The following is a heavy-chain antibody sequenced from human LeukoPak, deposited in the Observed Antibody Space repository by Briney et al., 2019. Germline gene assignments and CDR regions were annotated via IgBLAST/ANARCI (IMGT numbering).Heavy chain of an antibody. Sequence: ASVKVSCKASGYTFTSYDINWVRQATGQGLEWMGWMNPNSGNTGYAQKFQGRVTMTRNTSISTAYMELSSLRSEDTAVYYCARVKDYYGSGSSQLRAWGQGTLVTVSS. J-gene: IGHJ5*02. CDR1: GYTFTSYD. CDR2: MNPNSGNT. V-gene: IGHV1-8*01. CDR3: ARVKDYYGSGSSQLRA. D-gene: IGHD3-10*01.